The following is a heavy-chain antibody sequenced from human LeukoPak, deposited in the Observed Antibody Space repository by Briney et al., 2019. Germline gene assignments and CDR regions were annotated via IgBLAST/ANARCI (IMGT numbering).Heavy chain of an antibody. V-gene: IGHV4-31*03. CDR2: IYYSGST. CDR3: ARATDLVVVAASVVAFDI. D-gene: IGHD2-15*01. CDR1: GGSISSGGYY. Sequence: SQTLSLTCTVSGGSISSGGYYWSWIRQHPWKGLDWIGYIYYSGSTYYDPSLKSRVTISVDTSKNQFSLKLSSVTAAETAVYYCARATDLVVVAASVVAFDIWGQGTMVTVSS. J-gene: IGHJ3*02.